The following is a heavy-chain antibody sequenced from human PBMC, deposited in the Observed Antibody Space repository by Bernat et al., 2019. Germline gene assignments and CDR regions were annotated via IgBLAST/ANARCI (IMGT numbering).Heavy chain of an antibody. CDR3: AREGVGSSGYDALDVLNY. Sequence: EVQLVESGGGLVQPGGSLRLSCAASGFSFSTYSMTWVRQAPGKGLEWVSYISSRSSTIYYADSGKGRFTISRDNAKNSLYLQMNSLRDEDTAVYYCAREGVGSSGYDALDVLNYWGQGTLVTVSS. D-gene: IGHD5-12*01. J-gene: IGHJ4*02. CDR2: ISSRSSTI. V-gene: IGHV3-48*02. CDR1: GFSFSTYS.